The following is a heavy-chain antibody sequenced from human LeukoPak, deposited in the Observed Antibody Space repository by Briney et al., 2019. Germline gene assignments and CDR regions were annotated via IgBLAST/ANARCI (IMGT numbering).Heavy chain of an antibody. CDR2: IWSDGSKK. J-gene: IGHJ4*02. CDR1: GFTFSSFA. Sequence: GGSLRLSCAASGFTFSSFAMHWVRQAPGKGLEWVAVIWSDGSKKYYADSVKGRFTISRDNSKNTLYLQMNSLRAEDTAVYYCAIREPIGYWGQGALVTVSS. V-gene: IGHV3-33*01. D-gene: IGHD1-14*01. CDR3: AIREPIGY.